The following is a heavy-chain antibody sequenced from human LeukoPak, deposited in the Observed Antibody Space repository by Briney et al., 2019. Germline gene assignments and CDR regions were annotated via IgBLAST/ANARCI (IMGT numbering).Heavy chain of an antibody. CDR2: IYDSGST. CDR3: ARGGSGWSHFDY. J-gene: IGHJ4*02. CDR1: GGSFSGYY. Sequence: SETLSLTCAVYGGSFSGYYWSWIRQPPGKGLEWIGYIYDSGSTNYNPSLKSRVTISVDTSKNQFSLKLNSVTAADTAVYYCARGGSGWSHFDYWGQGTLVTVSS. D-gene: IGHD6-19*01. V-gene: IGHV4-59*01.